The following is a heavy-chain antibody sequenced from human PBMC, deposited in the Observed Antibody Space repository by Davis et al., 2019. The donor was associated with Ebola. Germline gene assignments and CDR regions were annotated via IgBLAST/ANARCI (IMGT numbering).Heavy chain of an antibody. D-gene: IGHD5-18*01. CDR2: IYYSGST. Sequence: SETLSLTCTVSGGSISSSSYYWGWIRQPPGKGLEWIGSIYYSGSTYYNPSLKSRVTISVDTSKNQFSLKLSSVTAADTAVYYCAIHSYGLPVPATPFDYWGQGTLVTVSS. J-gene: IGHJ4*02. V-gene: IGHV4-39*01. CDR1: GGSISSSSYY. CDR3: AIHSYGLPVPATPFDY.